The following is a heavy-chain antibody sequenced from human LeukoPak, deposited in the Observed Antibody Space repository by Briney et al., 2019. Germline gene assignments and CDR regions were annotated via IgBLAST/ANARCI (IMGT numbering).Heavy chain of an antibody. J-gene: IGHJ6*03. CDR3: ARGRGIPYYYYYMDV. V-gene: IGHV1-46*01. D-gene: IGHD6-13*01. CDR1: GYTFTSYY. CDR2: INPSGGST. Sequence: ASVKVSCKASGYTFTSYYMHWVRQAPGQGLEWMGIINPSGGSTSYAQKFQGRVTMTRNTSISTAYMELSSLRSEDTAVYYCARGRGIPYYYYYMDVWGKGTTVTVSS.